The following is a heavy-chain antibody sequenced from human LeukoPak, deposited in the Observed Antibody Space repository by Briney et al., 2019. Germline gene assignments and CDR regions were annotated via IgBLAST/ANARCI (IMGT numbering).Heavy chain of an antibody. CDR3: AAARVPEYFQH. V-gene: IGHV3-23*01. Sequence: GGSLRLSCAASGFKFSSYVMRWVRQAPGKGLEWVSVISGSGDTTYYADSVRGRFTISRDNSKNTLYLQMNSLRAEDTAVYYCAAARVPEYFQHWGQGTLVTVSS. CDR1: GFKFSSYV. CDR2: ISGSGDTT. J-gene: IGHJ1*01. D-gene: IGHD5-18*01.